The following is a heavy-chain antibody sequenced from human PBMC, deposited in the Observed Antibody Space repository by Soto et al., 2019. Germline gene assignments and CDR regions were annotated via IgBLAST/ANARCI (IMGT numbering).Heavy chain of an antibody. D-gene: IGHD2-2*02. CDR1: GYSFTSYW. V-gene: IGHV5-10-1*01. CDR2: IDPSDSYT. J-gene: IGHJ6*02. CDR3: ARQMDGAIYYYYGMDV. Sequence: PRESLKISCKCSGYSFTSYWISWVRQMPGKGLEWMGRIDPSDSYTNYSPSFQGHVTISADKSISTAYLQWSSLKASDTAMYYCARQMDGAIYYYYGMDVWGQGTTVTVSS.